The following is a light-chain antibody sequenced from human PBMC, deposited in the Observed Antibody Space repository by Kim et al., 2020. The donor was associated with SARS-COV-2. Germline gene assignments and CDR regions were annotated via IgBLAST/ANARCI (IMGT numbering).Light chain of an antibody. CDR2: DAS. CDR3: QQYGTSPCT. CDR1: QNIAGNY. Sequence: LSPGETATLSCRSSQNIAGNYLAWYQQKPGQAPRLLIFDASTRATGISDRFSGSGSGTDFSLTISRLEPEDFAVYYCQQYGTSPCTFGQGTKLEI. J-gene: IGKJ2*02. V-gene: IGKV3-20*01.